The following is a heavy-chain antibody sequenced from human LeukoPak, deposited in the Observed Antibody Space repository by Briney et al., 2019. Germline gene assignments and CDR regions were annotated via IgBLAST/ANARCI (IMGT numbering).Heavy chain of an antibody. Sequence: ASVKVSCKASVYTFTGYYMHWVGQAPGQGLEWMGWINPNSGGTNYAQKFQGWVTMTRDTSISTAYMELSRLRSDDTAVYYCARVDLNAFDIWGQGTMVTVSS. CDR2: INPNSGGT. CDR3: ARVDLNAFDI. CDR1: VYTFTGYY. J-gene: IGHJ3*02. V-gene: IGHV1-2*04.